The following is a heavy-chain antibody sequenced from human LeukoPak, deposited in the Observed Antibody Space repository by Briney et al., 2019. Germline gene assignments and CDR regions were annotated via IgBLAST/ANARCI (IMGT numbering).Heavy chain of an antibody. CDR2: ISAYNGNT. Sequence: ASVKVSCKASGYTFTSYGISWVRQAPGQGLEWMGWISAYNGNTNYAQKLQGRVIMTTDTSTSTAYMELRSLRSDDTAVYYCARVGDTAMGDYYYYYYMDAWGKGTTVTISS. CDR3: ARVGDTAMGDYYYYYYMDA. J-gene: IGHJ6*03. CDR1: GYTFTSYG. D-gene: IGHD5-18*01. V-gene: IGHV1-18*01.